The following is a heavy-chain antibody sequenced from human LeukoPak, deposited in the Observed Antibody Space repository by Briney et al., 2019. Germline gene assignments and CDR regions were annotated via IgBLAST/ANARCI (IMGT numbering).Heavy chain of an antibody. Sequence: GGSLRLSCAASGFTFSSYAMHWVRQAPGKGLEWVAVISYDGGNKYYADSVKGRFTISRDNSKNTLYLQMNSLRAEDTAVYYCARVPTAEGFLENWFDPWGQGTLVTVSS. CDR2: ISYDGGNK. CDR1: GFTFSSYA. D-gene: IGHD1-1*01. J-gene: IGHJ5*02. CDR3: ARVPTAEGFLENWFDP. V-gene: IGHV3-30-3*01.